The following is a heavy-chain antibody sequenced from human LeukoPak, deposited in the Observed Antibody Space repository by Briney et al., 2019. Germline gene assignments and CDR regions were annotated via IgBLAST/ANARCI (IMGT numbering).Heavy chain of an antibody. CDR2: ISISSYI. Sequence: GGSLRLSCAASGFTFSSYSMNWVRQAPGKGLEWVSSISISSYIYYADSVKGRFTISRDNAKNSLYLQMTSLRDEDTSVYYCARGYSFGTLGVQHWGQGTLVTVSS. CDR3: ARGYSFGTLGVQH. J-gene: IGHJ1*01. CDR1: GFTFSSYS. D-gene: IGHD5-18*01. V-gene: IGHV3-21*01.